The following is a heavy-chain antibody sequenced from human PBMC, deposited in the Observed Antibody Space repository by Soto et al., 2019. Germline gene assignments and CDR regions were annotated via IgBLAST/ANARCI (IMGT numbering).Heavy chain of an antibody. CDR2: IYPGDFDT. V-gene: IGHV5-51*01. Sequence: PGESLKIACKGSGYNFTKYWIGWVRQMPGKGLEWMGIIYPGDFDTRYGPSFQGQVTISADKSINTAYLQWSSLKASDTAMYYCARAIVVVVTATPTVFDIWGQGTMVTVSS. CDR1: GYNFTKYW. J-gene: IGHJ3*02. D-gene: IGHD2-15*01. CDR3: ARAIVVVVTATPTVFDI.